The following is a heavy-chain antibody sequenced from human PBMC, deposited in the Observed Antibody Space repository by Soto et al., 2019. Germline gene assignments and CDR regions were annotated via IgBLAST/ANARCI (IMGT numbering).Heavy chain of an antibody. CDR2: ISSNGGYT. Sequence: GGSLRLSCAASGGPFSGRALSWVRQAPRGGLEWVSLISSNGGYTNYADSVKGRFSISRDNSNNMWYLQMSSLRAEDSAIYYCLTWSHKVLTGPDGYGMDVWGRGTTVTVSS. CDR1: GGPFSGRA. V-gene: IGHV3-23*01. J-gene: IGHJ6*02. CDR3: LTWSHKVLTGPDGYGMDV. D-gene: IGHD3-9*01.